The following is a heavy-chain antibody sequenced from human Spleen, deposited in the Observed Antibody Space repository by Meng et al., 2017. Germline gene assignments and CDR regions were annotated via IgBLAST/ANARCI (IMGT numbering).Heavy chain of an antibody. V-gene: IGHV1-69*05. CDR1: GGIFSNSV. CDR2: INGVFGTT. Sequence: SVKVSCKAPGGIFSNSVVGWVRQAPGQGLEWMGGINGVFGTTNYAQKFQGRVTITTDESTSTVYMELARLTSEDTAVYFCARKAGNCITITCYLLDYWGQGTLVTVSS. D-gene: IGHD2-2*01. J-gene: IGHJ4*02. CDR3: ARKAGNCITITCYLLDY.